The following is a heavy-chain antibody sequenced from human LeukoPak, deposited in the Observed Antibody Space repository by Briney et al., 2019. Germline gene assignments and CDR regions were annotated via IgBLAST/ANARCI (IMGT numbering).Heavy chain of an antibody. J-gene: IGHJ4*02. CDR1: GFTFSSYW. V-gene: IGHV3-74*01. CDR3: ARDGNWRFDY. D-gene: IGHD4-23*01. Sequence: GGSLRLSCAASGFTFSSYWMHWVRQAPGKGLLWVSRIKTDGSTTDYADSVKGRFTISRDNAKNTLYLQMNSLRAEDTAVYYCARDGNWRFDYWGQGTLVTVSS. CDR2: IKTDGSTT.